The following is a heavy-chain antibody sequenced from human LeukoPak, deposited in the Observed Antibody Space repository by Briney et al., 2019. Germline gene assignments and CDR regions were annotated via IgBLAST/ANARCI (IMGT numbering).Heavy chain of an antibody. CDR2: IYAGDSNT. D-gene: IGHD2-2*01. CDR1: GYRFTSYW. J-gene: IGHJ4*02. V-gene: IGHV5-51*01. Sequence: GESLKISCKGSGYRFTSYWIGWVRRMPGKGLEWMVLIYAGDSNTRYRPSFQGQVTISVDKSISTAYLQWSSLKASDTAMYYCARLGGDLYCTSTRCFYDYWGQGTLVTVSP. CDR3: ARLGGDLYCTSTRCFYDY.